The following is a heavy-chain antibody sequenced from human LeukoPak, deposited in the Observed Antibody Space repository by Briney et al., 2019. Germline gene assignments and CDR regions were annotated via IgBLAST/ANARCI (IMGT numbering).Heavy chain of an antibody. J-gene: IGHJ4*02. CDR3: ARVGCSGGSCFPDY. CDR2: IYTSGST. D-gene: IGHD2-15*01. Sequence: SETLSLTCTVSGGSISSYHWSWIRQPAGKGLEWIGRIYTSGSTNYNPSLKSRVTMSVDTSKNQFSLKLSSVTAADTAVYYCARVGCSGGSCFPDYWGQGTLVTVSS. V-gene: IGHV4-4*07. CDR1: GGSISSYH.